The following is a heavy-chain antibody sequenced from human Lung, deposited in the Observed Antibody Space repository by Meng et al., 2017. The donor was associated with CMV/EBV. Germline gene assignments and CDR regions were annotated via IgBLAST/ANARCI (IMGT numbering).Heavy chain of an antibody. CDR2: INVDGTST. CDR3: GRDLVGHTVDD. D-gene: IGHD1-26*01. J-gene: IGHJ4*02. Sequence: GESXKISCAASGFAFTSYWMHWVRQVPGKGLVWVSRINVDGTSTTYGDSVKGRFSMSRDNTKNTMYLQMNSLSAEDTAVYYCGRDLVGHTVDDWGQGTLVTVSS. V-gene: IGHV3-74*01. CDR1: GFAFTSYW.